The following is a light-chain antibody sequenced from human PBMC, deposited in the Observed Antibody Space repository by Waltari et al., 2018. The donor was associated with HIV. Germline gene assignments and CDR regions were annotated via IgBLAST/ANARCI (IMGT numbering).Light chain of an antibody. CDR2: DVS. J-gene: IGLJ3*02. V-gene: IGLV2-14*03. Sequence: QSALTQPASVSGSPGQSITISCTGTSSDVGDLNFVSWYQQHPGKAPKLMIYDVSHRSSGITDRFSGSKSDNTASLTISGLQAEDEADYYCTSYASITSWVFGGGTKVTVL. CDR3: TSYASITSWV. CDR1: SSDVGDLNF.